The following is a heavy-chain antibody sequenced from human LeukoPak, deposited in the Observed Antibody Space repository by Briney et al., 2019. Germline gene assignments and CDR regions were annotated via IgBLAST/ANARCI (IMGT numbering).Heavy chain of an antibody. Sequence: GGSLRLSCAASGFALSSHWMTWVRQVPGRGPEWVANVNRDGSETYYVDSVKGRFTISRDNAKNSLYLQMNSLRAEDTAVYYCAREIVGTHKSRFDPWGQGTLVTVSS. J-gene: IGHJ5*02. D-gene: IGHD1-26*01. CDR1: GFALSSHW. V-gene: IGHV3-7*03. CDR3: AREIVGTHKSRFDP. CDR2: VNRDGSET.